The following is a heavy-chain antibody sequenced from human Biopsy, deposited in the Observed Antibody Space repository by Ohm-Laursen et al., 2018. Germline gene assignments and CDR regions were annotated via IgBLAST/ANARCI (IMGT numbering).Heavy chain of an antibody. CDR3: AREEDNSGYDYYGMDV. J-gene: IGHJ6*02. V-gene: IGHV1-69*01. Sequence: SSVKVSCKASGGTSTNYAISWVRQAPGQGLEWMGGIIPIFGTANYAQKFQGRVTITADESTSTAYMELRSLRSDDTAVYFCAREEDNSGYDYYGMDVWGQGTTVTVSS. D-gene: IGHD3-22*01. CDR2: IIPIFGTA. CDR1: GGTSTNYA.